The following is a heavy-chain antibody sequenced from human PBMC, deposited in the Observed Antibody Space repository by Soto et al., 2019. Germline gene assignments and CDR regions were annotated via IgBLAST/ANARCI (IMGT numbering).Heavy chain of an antibody. CDR1: GFTFSDYA. CDR3: ARESEDLTSNFDY. J-gene: IGHJ4*02. V-gene: IGHV3-23*01. CDR2: LSGSGSST. Sequence: EVQLLESEGGLVQPGRSLRLSCAASGFTFSDYAMSWVRQAPGKGLEWVSALSGSGSSTYYGDSMKGRFTISRDNAKNSLYLEMNSLRAEDTAVYYCARESEDLTSNFDYWGQGTLVTVSS.